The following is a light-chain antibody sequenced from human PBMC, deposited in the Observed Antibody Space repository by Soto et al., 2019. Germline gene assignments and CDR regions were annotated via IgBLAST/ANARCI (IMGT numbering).Light chain of an antibody. CDR1: QSVSSN. Sequence: EIVLTQSPGTLSLSPGERATLSCRSSQSVSSNLAWYQQKPGQAPRLLIYGASTRATGIPARVSGSASGDVFTIIISDVQPDVFALYYCQQRNTWPRTFGQGTKVDIK. J-gene: IGKJ1*01. CDR3: QQRNTWPRT. CDR2: GAS. V-gene: IGKV3-15*01.